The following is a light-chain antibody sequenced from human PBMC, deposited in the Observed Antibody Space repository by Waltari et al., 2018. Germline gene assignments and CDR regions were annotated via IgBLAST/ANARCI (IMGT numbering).Light chain of an antibody. J-gene: IGLJ1*01. V-gene: IGLV2-14*01. CDR1: SSDVGGYNY. Sequence: QSALTQPASVSGSPGQSISISCTGTSSDVGGYNYVSWYQQHPGKAPKLMIFEVYNRPAGVSDRFSGSKSGNTASLTISGLQADDESDYYCSSYASTNSHVFGTGTRVTVL. CDR3: SSYASTNSHV. CDR2: EVY.